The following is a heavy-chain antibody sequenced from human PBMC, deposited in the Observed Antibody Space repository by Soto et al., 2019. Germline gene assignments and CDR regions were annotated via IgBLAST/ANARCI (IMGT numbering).Heavy chain of an antibody. CDR3: ARESPTLYAMDV. CDR1: GFTFSNFG. CDR2: IWYEGENK. J-gene: IGHJ6*02. V-gene: IGHV3-33*01. D-gene: IGHD2-8*01. Sequence: QLVESGGGVVQPGRSLRLSCAASGFTFSNFGINWVRQAPGKGLEWVAIIWYEGENKYYSDNVKGRFTISRDNSRSTVFLQMNSLRVDDTAVYYCARESPTLYAMDVWGQGTTVTVSS.